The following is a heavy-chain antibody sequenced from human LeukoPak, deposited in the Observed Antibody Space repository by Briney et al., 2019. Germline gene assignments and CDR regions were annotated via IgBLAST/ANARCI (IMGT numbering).Heavy chain of an antibody. CDR2: IYYSGST. CDR3: ARDLHYAILTGLGY. CDR1: GGSISSYY. D-gene: IGHD3-9*01. J-gene: IGHJ4*02. V-gene: IGHV4-59*01. Sequence: SETLSLTCTVSGGSISSYYWSWIRQPPGKGLEWIGYIYYSGSTSYNPSLKSRVTISVDTSKNQFSLKLSSVTAADTAVYYCARDLHYAILTGLGYWGQGTLVTVSS.